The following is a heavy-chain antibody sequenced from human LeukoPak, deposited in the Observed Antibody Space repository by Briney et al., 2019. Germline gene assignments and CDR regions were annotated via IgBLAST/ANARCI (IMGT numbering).Heavy chain of an antibody. CDR3: ARVRVGATNAIFDY. D-gene: IGHD1-26*01. V-gene: IGHV3-20*04. CDR1: GFTFDDYG. CDR2: INWNGGST. J-gene: IGHJ4*02. Sequence: GGSLRLSCAASGFTFDDYGMSWVRQAPGKGLEWVSGINWNGGSTGYADSVKGRFTISRDNAKNSLYLQMNSLRAEDTALYYCARVRVGATNAIFDYGGQGTLVTVSS.